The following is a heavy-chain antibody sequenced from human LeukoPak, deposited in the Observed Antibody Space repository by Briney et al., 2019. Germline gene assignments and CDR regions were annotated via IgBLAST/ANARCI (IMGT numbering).Heavy chain of an antibody. CDR1: GFTVTRNF. V-gene: IGHV3-53*01. J-gene: IGHJ4*02. Sequence: PAGSLRLSCAASGFTVTRNFLSWVRQAPGKGLDWVSVLYSGGDTYYAHSVKGRVSISRDASKNNLYLHMNSLTVDDTAVYHCARSGYGSGWCDYWGQGALVTVSS. CDR2: LYSGGDT. CDR3: ARSGYGSGWCDY. D-gene: IGHD6-19*01.